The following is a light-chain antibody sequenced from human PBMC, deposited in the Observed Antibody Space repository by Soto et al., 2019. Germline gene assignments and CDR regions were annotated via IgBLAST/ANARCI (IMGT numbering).Light chain of an antibody. CDR1: TGAVTSGYY. J-gene: IGLJ2*01. Sequence: QAVVTQEPSLTVSPGGTVTLTCASSTGAVTSGYYPNWFQQRPGQPPRALIYSTTYKHSWTPARFSGALLGGRAALTLSGAEPEDEDDYYCLLADGHGVVFGGGTKLTVL. V-gene: IGLV7-43*01. CDR2: STT. CDR3: LLADGHGVV.